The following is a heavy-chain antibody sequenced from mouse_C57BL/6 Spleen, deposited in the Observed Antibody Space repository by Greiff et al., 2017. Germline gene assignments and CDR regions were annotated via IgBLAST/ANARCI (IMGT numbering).Heavy chain of an antibody. Sequence: VQLQQSGAELVRPGASVKLSCTASGFNIKDDYMHWVKQRPEQGLEWIGWIDPENGDTEYASKFQGKATITADTSSNTAYLQLSSLTSEDTAVYYCTTSDGYYVVYWGQGTLVTVSA. CDR2: IDPENGDT. J-gene: IGHJ3*01. V-gene: IGHV14-4*01. CDR3: TTSDGYYVVY. D-gene: IGHD2-3*01. CDR1: GFNIKDDY.